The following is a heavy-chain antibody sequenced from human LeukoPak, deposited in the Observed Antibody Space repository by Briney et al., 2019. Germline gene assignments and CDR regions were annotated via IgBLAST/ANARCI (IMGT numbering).Heavy chain of an antibody. J-gene: IGHJ4*02. D-gene: IGHD3-22*01. CDR3: ARDVGYDSSGSYPYYFDY. CDR1: RFTFSSYW. CDR2: IKEDGGEK. V-gene: IGHV3-7*05. Sequence: GGSLRLYCAASRFTFSSYWMTWVRQAPGKGLEWVANIKEDGGEKHYVDSVQGRFTIARDNAKNSLYLQMTSLRAEDTAVYYCARDVGYDSSGSYPYYFDYWGLGTLVTVSS.